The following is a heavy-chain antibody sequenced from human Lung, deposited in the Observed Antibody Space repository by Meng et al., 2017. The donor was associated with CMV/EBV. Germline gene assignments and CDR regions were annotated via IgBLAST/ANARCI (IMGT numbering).Heavy chain of an antibody. V-gene: IGHV3-30*04. Sequence: GESXKISXAASGFPFSGHAMHWVRQAPGKGLEWVALMSYDGSKTFYADFVKGRFTISRDNSRNTLYLQMSGLRTDDTDVYYCAKPRSGFVVVPAAIDSWGQGTXVTVSS. D-gene: IGHD2-2*01. CDR3: AKPRSGFVVVPAAIDS. J-gene: IGHJ4*02. CDR2: MSYDGSKT. CDR1: GFPFSGHA.